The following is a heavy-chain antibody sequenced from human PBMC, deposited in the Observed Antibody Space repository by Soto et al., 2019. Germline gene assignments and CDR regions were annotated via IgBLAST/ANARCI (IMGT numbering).Heavy chain of an antibody. CDR3: ARDYPPHYDLLTGYYSDVWFDP. CDR1: GYTFTSYG. Sequence: QVQLVQSGAEVKKPGASVKVSCKASGYTFTSYGISWVRQAPGQGLEWMGWISAYNGNTNYAQKLQGRVTMTTDTSTSTAYMELRSRRSDATAVYYCARDYPPHYDLLTGYYSDVWFDPWGQGTLVTVSS. CDR2: ISAYNGNT. V-gene: IGHV1-18*01. J-gene: IGHJ5*02. D-gene: IGHD3-9*01.